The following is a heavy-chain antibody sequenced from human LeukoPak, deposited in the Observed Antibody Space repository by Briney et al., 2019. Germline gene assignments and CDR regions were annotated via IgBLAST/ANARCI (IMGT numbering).Heavy chain of an antibody. CDR1: GFTFSDYC. D-gene: IGHD1-1*01. Sequence: PGGSLRLSCAASGFTFSDYCMSWIRQAPGKGLEWVSYISSSGSTIYYADSVKGRFTISRDNAKNSLYLQMNSLRAEDTAVYYCARDQNWDETFDIWGQGTMVTVSS. J-gene: IGHJ3*02. CDR3: ARDQNWDETFDI. CDR2: ISSSGSTI. V-gene: IGHV3-11*04.